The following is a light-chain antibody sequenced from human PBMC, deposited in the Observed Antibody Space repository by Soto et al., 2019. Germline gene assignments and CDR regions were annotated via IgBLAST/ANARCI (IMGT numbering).Light chain of an antibody. V-gene: IGKV1-17*01. CDR1: QGIRND. CDR3: LQHNSYPLT. CDR2: GAS. J-gene: IGKJ4*01. Sequence: DIQMTQSPSSLSASVGDRVTITCRASQGIRNDIGWYQQKPGKAPKRLIYGASSLQSGVPSRFSGSGSWTEFTLTISSLQPEDFATYYCLQHNSYPLTFGGGTKVEIK.